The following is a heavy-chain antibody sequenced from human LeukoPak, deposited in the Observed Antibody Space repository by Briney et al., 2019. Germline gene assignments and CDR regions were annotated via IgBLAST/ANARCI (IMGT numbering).Heavy chain of an antibody. CDR3: ARETYYGSGSYSDFALDY. Sequence: PGGSLRLSCAASGFTFSNYEINWVRQAPGRGLEWISYISGSGTSTYHANSVKGRFTISRDNAKNSVYLQMNSLRAEDTAVYYCARETYYGSGSYSDFALDYWGQGTLVTVSS. CDR1: GFTFSNYE. CDR2: ISGSGTST. J-gene: IGHJ4*02. D-gene: IGHD3-10*01. V-gene: IGHV3-48*03.